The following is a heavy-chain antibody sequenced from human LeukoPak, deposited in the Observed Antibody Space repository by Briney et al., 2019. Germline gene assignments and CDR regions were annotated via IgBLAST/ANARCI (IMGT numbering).Heavy chain of an antibody. Sequence: GESLRLSCAASGFTFISYCMSWGRQAPGKGPEWVANIRQDGSEKYYVDSVKGRFTISRDNAKNSLYLQMNSLGAEDTAVYYCARSFSYSYDFAGGPGTLVTVSS. CDR2: IRQDGSEK. D-gene: IGHD5-18*01. CDR1: GFTFISYC. CDR3: ARSFSYSYDFA. V-gene: IGHV3-7*03. J-gene: IGHJ1*01.